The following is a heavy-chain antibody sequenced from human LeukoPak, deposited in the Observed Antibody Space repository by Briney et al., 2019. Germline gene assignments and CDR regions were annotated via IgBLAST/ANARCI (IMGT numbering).Heavy chain of an antibody. CDR1: GFTFSSYS. V-gene: IGHV3-74*01. Sequence: GGSLRLSCAASGFTFSSYSMNWVRQAPGKGLVWVSRISSDGTYTNYADSVRGRFTISRDNAKNTLYLQMNSLRAEDTAVYYCARGPGSSGGCYVGDFWGQGTLVAVSS. J-gene: IGHJ4*02. CDR3: ARGPGSSGGCYVGDF. D-gene: IGHD1-26*01. CDR2: ISSDGTYT.